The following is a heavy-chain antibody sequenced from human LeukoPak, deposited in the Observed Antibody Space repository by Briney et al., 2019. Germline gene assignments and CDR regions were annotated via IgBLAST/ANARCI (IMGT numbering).Heavy chain of an antibody. CDR3: ARGGSYGDY. Sequence: GGSVRLSCAASGFTFSNYWMHWVRQVPEKGLVWVSRVNPDGSSITYANSVKGRFASSRDNAKNTLYLQMNRLRVEDTAVYYCARGGSYGDYWGQGVLVTVSS. V-gene: IGHV3-74*01. D-gene: IGHD3-16*01. CDR2: VNPDGSSI. CDR1: GFTFSNYW. J-gene: IGHJ4*02.